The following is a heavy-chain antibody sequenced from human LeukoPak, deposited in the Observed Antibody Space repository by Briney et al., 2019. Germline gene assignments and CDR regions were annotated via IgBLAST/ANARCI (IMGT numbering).Heavy chain of an antibody. CDR2: IYYSGST. Sequence: SETLSLTCTVSGGSISSYYWHWIRQPPGKGLEWMGYIYYSGSTNYNPSLKSRVSILVDTSNNQFSLKLSSVTAADTAVYYCARFPTTVRGVIINDAFDIWGQGTMVTVSS. J-gene: IGHJ3*02. CDR3: ARFPTTVRGVIINDAFDI. D-gene: IGHD3-10*01. V-gene: IGHV4-59*01. CDR1: GGSISSYY.